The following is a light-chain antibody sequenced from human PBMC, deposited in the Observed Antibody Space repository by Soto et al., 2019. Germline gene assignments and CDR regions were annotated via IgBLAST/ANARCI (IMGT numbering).Light chain of an antibody. CDR2: DVS. CDR1: SSDVGGYNY. J-gene: IGLJ1*01. CDR3: SAYTSSSTLEV. V-gene: IGLV2-14*01. Sequence: QSALTQPASVSGSHGQSITISCTGTSSDVGGYNYVSWYQQHPGKAPKLMIYDVSNRPSGVSNRFSGSKSGNTASLTISGLQAEDEADYYCSAYTSSSTLEVVGTGTKLTVL.